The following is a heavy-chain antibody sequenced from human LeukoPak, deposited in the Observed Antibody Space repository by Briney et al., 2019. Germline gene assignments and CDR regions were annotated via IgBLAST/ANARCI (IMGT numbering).Heavy chain of an antibody. CDR2: ISYDGSNK. Sequence: PGGSLRLSCAASAFTFSSYAMNWVRQAPGTGLEWVAVISYDGSNKYYADSVQGRFTISRDNSKNTLYLQMNSLRPEDTAVYYCAKVRWGGVVTASAFDYWGQGTLVTVSS. CDR3: AKVRWGGVVTASAFDY. V-gene: IGHV3-30*18. D-gene: IGHD2-21*02. CDR1: AFTFSSYA. J-gene: IGHJ4*02.